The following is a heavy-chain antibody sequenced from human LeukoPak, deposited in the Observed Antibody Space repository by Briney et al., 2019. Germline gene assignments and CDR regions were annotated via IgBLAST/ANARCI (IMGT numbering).Heavy chain of an antibody. CDR2: ISSSSSYI. J-gene: IGHJ6*02. Sequence: GGSLRLSCAASGFTFSSYSMSWVRQAPGKGLEWVSSISSSSSYIYHADSVKGRFTISRDNAKNSLYLQMNSLRAEDTAVYYCARDKPPPGIAVAGKGYYYYGMDVWGQGTTVTVSS. CDR1: GFTFSSYS. D-gene: IGHD6-19*01. V-gene: IGHV3-21*01. CDR3: ARDKPPPGIAVAGKGYYYYGMDV.